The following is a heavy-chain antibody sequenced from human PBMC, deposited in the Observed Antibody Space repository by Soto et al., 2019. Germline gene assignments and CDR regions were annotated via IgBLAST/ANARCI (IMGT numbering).Heavy chain of an antibody. CDR2: INHSGST. D-gene: IGHD6-13*01. CDR1: GGSFSGYY. V-gene: IGHV4-34*01. Sequence: QVQLQQWGAGLLKPSETLSLTCAVYGGSFSGYYWSWIRQPPGKGLEWIGEINHSGSTNYNPSLKSRVTISVDTSKNQFSLKLSSVTAADTAVYYCARGWGIAEGINFDYWGQGTLVTVSS. J-gene: IGHJ4*02. CDR3: ARGWGIAEGINFDY.